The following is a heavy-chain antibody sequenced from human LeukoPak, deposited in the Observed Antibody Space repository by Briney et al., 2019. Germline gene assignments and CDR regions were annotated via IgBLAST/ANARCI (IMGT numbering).Heavy chain of an antibody. CDR2: IYTNEST. D-gene: IGHD3-3*01. Sequence: SETLSLTYTVSGGSISSDYWSWIRQPAGKGLEWIGRIYTNESTNYNPSLKSRVTMSVDTSKNQLSLKMISVPDADTAVYYCARGVRRGITIFGVVGGWFDPWGQGTLVTISS. CDR3: ARGVRRGITIFGVVGGWFDP. V-gene: IGHV4-4*07. J-gene: IGHJ5*02. CDR1: GGSISSDY.